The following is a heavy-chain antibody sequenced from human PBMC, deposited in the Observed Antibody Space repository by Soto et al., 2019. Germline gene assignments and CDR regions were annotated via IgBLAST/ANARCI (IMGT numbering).Heavy chain of an antibody. CDR2: IYYRGST. D-gene: IGHD6-13*01. J-gene: IGHJ6*02. CDR1: GGSISGYY. V-gene: IGHV4-59*07. Sequence: QVQLQESGPGLVKPSDTLSLTCTVSGGSISGYYWSWIRQSPGKGLEYIGYIYYRGSTNYNPSLKSRVTMSVDTSRNQYSLKVNSVTAADTAVYYCARQQLLPFYYALDVWGQGTTVNVSS. CDR3: ARQQLLPFYYALDV.